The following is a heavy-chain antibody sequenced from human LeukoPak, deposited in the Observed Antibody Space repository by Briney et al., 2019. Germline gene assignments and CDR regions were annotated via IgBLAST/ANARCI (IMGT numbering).Heavy chain of an antibody. Sequence: SETLSLTCTVSGGSISSIIYYWSWIRQPPGKGLEWIGYIYYSGSTNYNPSLKSRVTISVDTSKNQFSLKVSSVTAADTAVYYCASLTTADAFDIWGQGTMVTVSS. CDR2: IYYSGST. D-gene: IGHD3-22*01. J-gene: IGHJ3*02. CDR3: ASLTTADAFDI. CDR1: GGSISSIIYY. V-gene: IGHV4-61*01.